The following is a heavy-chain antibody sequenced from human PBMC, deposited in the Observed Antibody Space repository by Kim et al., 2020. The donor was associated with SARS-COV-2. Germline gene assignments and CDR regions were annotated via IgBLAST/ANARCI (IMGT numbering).Heavy chain of an antibody. V-gene: IGHV4-59*01. Sequence: SETLSLTCTVSGGSISISYWSWIRQPPGKGLEWIGYISYSGSTSYNPSLKSRVTISAHTPKNQFSLKLNSVTAADTAVYYCAINYRYAFDIWGQGTMVTVSS. D-gene: IGHD3-10*01. CDR3: AINYRYAFDI. CDR2: ISYSGST. J-gene: IGHJ3*02. CDR1: GGSISISY.